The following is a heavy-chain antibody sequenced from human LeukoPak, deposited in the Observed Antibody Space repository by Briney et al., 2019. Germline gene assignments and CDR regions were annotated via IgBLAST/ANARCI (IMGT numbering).Heavy chain of an antibody. CDR1: GFTFSSYS. CDR2: ISSSSSTI. CDR3: ARDSYGDYRSFDY. J-gene: IGHJ4*02. Sequence: GGSLRLSCAASGFTFSSYSMNWVRQAPGKGLEWVSYISSSSSTIYYADSVKGRYTISRGNAKNSLYLQMNSLRDEDTAVYYCARDSYGDYRSFDYWGQGTLVTVSS. D-gene: IGHD4-17*01. V-gene: IGHV3-48*02.